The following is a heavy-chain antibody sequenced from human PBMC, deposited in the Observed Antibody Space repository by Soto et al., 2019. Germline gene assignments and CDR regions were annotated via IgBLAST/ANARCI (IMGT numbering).Heavy chain of an antibody. CDR2: ISAYNGNT. D-gene: IGHD6-6*01. CDR1: GYTFTSYG. J-gene: IGHJ6*02. CDR3: ARDGGADPPTYGMEV. V-gene: IGHV1-18*01. Sequence: GASVKVSCKASGYTFTSYGISWVRQAPGQGLEWMGWISAYNGNTNYAQKLQGRVTMTTDTSTSTACMELRSLRSDDTAVYYCARDGGADPPTYGMEVWGQGTTVTVSS.